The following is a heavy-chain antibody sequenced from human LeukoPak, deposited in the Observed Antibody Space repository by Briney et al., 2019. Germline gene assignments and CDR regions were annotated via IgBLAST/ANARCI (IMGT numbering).Heavy chain of an antibody. D-gene: IGHD4-23*01. Sequence: SETLSLSCTVSGGSISSYYWSWIRQPAGKGLEWIGRIYTSGSTNYNPSLKGRVTMSVDTSKNQFSLKLSSVTAAGTAVYYCARDGLRWGAFDIWGQGTMVTVSS. CDR1: GGSISSYY. J-gene: IGHJ3*02. CDR3: ARDGLRWGAFDI. V-gene: IGHV4-4*07. CDR2: IYTSGST.